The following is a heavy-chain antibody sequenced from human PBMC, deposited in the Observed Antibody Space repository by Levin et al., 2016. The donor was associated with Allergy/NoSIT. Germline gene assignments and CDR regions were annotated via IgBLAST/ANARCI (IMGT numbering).Heavy chain of an antibody. D-gene: IGHD3-3*01. CDR1: GGSISSGSYY. J-gene: IGHJ3*02. V-gene: IGHV4-61*02. CDR2: IYTSGST. CDR3: AREWSGYYTGEAFDI. Sequence: SETLSLTCTVSGGSISSGSYYWSWIRQPAGKGLEWIGRIYTSGSTNYNPSLKSRVTISVDTSKNQFSLKLSSVTAADTAVYYCAREWSGYYTGEAFDIWGQGTMVTVSS.